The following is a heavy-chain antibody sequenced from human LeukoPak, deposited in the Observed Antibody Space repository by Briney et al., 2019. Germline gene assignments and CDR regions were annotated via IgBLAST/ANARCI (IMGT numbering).Heavy chain of an antibody. CDR2: IKQDGSEK. CDR3: ARDRDYYATLFDP. Sequence: GGSLRLSCAASGFTFSSYWMSWVRQAPGKGLEWVANIKQDGSEKYYVDSVKGRFTISRDNAKNSLYLQIDSLRAEDTAVYYCARDRDYYATLFDPWGQGTLVTVSS. J-gene: IGHJ5*02. V-gene: IGHV3-7*01. CDR1: GFTFSSYW. D-gene: IGHD3-10*01.